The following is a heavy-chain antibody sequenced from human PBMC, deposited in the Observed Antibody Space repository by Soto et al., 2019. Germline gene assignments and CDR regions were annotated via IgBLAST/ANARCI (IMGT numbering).Heavy chain of an antibody. CDR2: IIPIFGTA. CDR1: GGTFSSYA. Sequence: QVQLVQSGAEVKKPGSSVKVSCKASGGTFSSYAISWVRQAPGQGLEWMGGIIPIFGTANYAQKFQGRVTITEDESTSTAYMELSSLRSEDTAVYYCARDLRYYGGNPDAFDIWGQGKMVTVSS. J-gene: IGHJ3*02. CDR3: ARDLRYYGGNPDAFDI. V-gene: IGHV1-69*01. D-gene: IGHD4-17*01.